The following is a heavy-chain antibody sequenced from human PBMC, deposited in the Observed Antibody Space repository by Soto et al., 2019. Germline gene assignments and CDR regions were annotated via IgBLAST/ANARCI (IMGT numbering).Heavy chain of an antibody. CDR1: GYTFTSYD. CDR2: MNPNTGNS. J-gene: IGHJ4*02. D-gene: IGHD1-1*01. CDR3: ARRAETNGWNSFGADKYYFDF. Sequence: ASVKVSCKASGYTFTSYDIYWVRQATGQGLEWMGWMNPNTGNSGYAQKFQGRVTMTSDTSISTAHMELSSLRSEDTAVYYCARRAETNGWNSFGADKYYFDFWGQGTLVTVSS. V-gene: IGHV1-8*01.